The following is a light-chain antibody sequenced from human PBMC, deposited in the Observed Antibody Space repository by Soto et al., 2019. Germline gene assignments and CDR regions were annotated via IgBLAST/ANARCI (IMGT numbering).Light chain of an antibody. CDR3: QQYGSSPWT. Sequence: EIVLTPSPGTLSLSPGERATLSCRASQSVSSSYLAWYQQKPGQAPRLLIYGASSRATGIPDRFSGSGSGTDFTFTISRLEPEDFALYYRQQYGSSPWTVGQGTKVEIK. CDR1: QSVSSSY. J-gene: IGKJ1*01. V-gene: IGKV3-20*01. CDR2: GAS.